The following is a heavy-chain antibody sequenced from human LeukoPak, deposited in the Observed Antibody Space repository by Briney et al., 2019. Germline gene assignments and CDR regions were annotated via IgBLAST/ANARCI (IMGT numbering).Heavy chain of an antibody. CDR2: IFYSGST. Sequence: SDTLSLTWTVPGGSISSYYWSWIRQPPGKGLDWIGYIFYSGSTNYNPALKSRVTISVDTSKNQFSLKLSSVTAADTAVYYGARTTEGGYTYDYFYYYYMDVWGKGTTVTISS. D-gene: IGHD5-18*01. V-gene: IGHV4-59*01. J-gene: IGHJ6*03. CDR3: ARTTEGGYTYDYFYYYYMDV. CDR1: GGSISSYY.